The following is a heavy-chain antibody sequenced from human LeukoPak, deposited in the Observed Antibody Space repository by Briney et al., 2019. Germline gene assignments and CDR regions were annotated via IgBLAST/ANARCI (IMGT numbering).Heavy chain of an antibody. CDR3: ARKLGEVGATNNYFDY. V-gene: IGHV7-4-1*02. CDR1: RYTFTRYT. D-gene: IGHD1-26*01. J-gene: IGHJ4*02. CDR2: INTNTGNP. Sequence: GASVKVSCKASRYTFTRYTMNWVRQAPGQGLEWMGWINTNTGNPTYAQGFTGRFVFSLDTSVSTAYLQISSLKAEDTAVYYCARKLGEVGATNNYFDYWGQGTLVTVSS.